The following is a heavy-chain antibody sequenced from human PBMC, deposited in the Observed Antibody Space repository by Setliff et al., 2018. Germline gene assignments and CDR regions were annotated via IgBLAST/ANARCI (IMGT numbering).Heavy chain of an antibody. D-gene: IGHD3-10*01. Sequence: SETLSLTCTVSGGGSINNYYWSWVRQSPGKGLEWIGFVHFGGDTNYNPSLKSRVTTSADTSNNQFSLNLRSVTAADTAVYFCARQPSSGAYYNPRPYYFDYCGQGTLVTVSS. J-gene: IGHJ4*02. CDR1: GGGSINNYY. V-gene: IGHV4-59*08. CDR3: ARQPSSGAYYNPRPYYFDY. CDR2: VHFGGDT.